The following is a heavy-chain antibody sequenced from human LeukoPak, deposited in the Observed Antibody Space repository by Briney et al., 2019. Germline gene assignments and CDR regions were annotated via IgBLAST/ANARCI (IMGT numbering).Heavy chain of an antibody. CDR1: GVSIRSYY. V-gene: IGHV4-4*07. Sequence: PSETLSLTCTVSGVSIRSYYWSWLRQPAGKGLEWIGRIYTSGSTNYNPSLKSRVTMSIDTSKNQFSLKLSSVTAADTAVYYCARDPGLGFEPWGQGTLVTVSS. CDR3: ARDPGLGFEP. J-gene: IGHJ5*02. D-gene: IGHD5/OR15-5a*01. CDR2: IYTSGST.